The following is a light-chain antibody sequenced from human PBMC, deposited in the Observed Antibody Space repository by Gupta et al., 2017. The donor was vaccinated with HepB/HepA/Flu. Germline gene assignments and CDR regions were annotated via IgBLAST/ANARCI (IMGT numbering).Light chain of an antibody. J-gene: IGKJ2*01. Sequence: EILLTQSPGTLSLSPGERVTLSCRASQSLNSNSLAWYQQKSGQAPRLLISDASSRATGIPDRFRGSGSGTDFTLTINRLAPEDFALYFCQQYDELPYTFGQGTKLEI. CDR3: QQYDELPYT. V-gene: IGKV3-20*01. CDR2: DAS. CDR1: QSLNSNS.